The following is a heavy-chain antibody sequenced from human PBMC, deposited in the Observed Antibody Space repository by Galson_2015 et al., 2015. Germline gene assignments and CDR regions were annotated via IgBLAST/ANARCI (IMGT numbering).Heavy chain of an antibody. CDR1: GFTFSSYA. Sequence: SLRLSCAASGFTFSSYAMHWVRQAPGRGLEWVAVISYDGSKTYYADSVKGRFTISRDNSKNTLYLQMNGLRAEDSAVYYCASDLSTAGLIPVAIGSYWGQGTLVTVSS. D-gene: IGHD2-2*01. J-gene: IGHJ4*02. CDR3: ASDLSTAGLIPVAIGSY. V-gene: IGHV3-30*01. CDR2: ISYDGSKT.